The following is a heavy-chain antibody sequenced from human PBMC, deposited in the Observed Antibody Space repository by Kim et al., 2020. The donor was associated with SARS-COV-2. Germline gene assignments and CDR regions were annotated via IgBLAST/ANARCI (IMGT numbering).Heavy chain of an antibody. Sequence: SQTLSLTCTVSGGSISSGGYYWSWIRQHPGKGLEWIGYIYYSGSTYYNPSLKSRVTISVDTSKNQFSLKLSSVTAADTAVYYCARDYRSGGWFDPWGQGTLVTVSS. CDR3: ARDYRSGGWFDP. D-gene: IGHD3-10*01. J-gene: IGHJ5*02. CDR2: IYYSGST. CDR1: GGSISSGGYY. V-gene: IGHV4-31*03.